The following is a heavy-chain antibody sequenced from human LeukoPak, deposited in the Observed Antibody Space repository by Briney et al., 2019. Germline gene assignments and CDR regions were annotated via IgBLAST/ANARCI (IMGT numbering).Heavy chain of an antibody. J-gene: IGHJ4*02. CDR3: AKDLHIRSF. V-gene: IGHV3-66*01. D-gene: IGHD2-21*01. CDR2: IYSGGNT. Sequence: GSLRLSCAASGFTVSSNYMTWVRQAPGKGLEWVSIIYSGGNTYYADSVKGRFTISRDNSKNTLYLQMNSLRAEDTAVYYCAKDLHIRSFWGQGILVTVSS. CDR1: GFTVSSNY.